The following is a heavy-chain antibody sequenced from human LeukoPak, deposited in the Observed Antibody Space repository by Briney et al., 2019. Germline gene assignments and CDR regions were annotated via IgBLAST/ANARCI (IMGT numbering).Heavy chain of an antibody. Sequence: SETLSLTCAVYGGSFSGYYWSWIRQPPGKGLEWIGEINHSGSTNYNPSLKSRVTISVDTSKNQFSLKLSSVTAADTAVYYCARGHYYYGLDYWGQGTLVTVSS. D-gene: IGHD3-10*01. CDR1: GGSFSGYY. CDR2: INHSGST. V-gene: IGHV4-34*01. J-gene: IGHJ4*02. CDR3: ARGHYYYGLDY.